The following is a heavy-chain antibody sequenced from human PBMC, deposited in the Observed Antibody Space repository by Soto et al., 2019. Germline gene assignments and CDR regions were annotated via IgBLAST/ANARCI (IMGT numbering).Heavy chain of an antibody. J-gene: IGHJ4*02. CDR2: ISNDGSNE. V-gene: IGHV3-30*18. CDR1: GFTFRWFG. D-gene: IGHD3-10*01. CDR3: AKGEVRGIIPSYFDY. Sequence: GGSLRLSCAVSGFTFRWFGMNWVSQAPGKGLEWVARISNDGSNEYYVDSVKGRFTISRDNSKNTLYLQMDSLRAEDTAVYYCAKGEVRGIIPSYFDYWGLGTLVTVSS.